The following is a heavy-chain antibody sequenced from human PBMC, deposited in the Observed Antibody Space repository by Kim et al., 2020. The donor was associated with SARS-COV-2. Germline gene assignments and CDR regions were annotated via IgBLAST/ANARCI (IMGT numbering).Heavy chain of an antibody. Sequence: GGSLRLSCAASGFTFSSYGMHWVRQAPGKGLEWVAVISYDGSNKYYADSVKGRFTISRDNSKNTLYLQMNSLRAEDTAVYYCASGGMSSWPYYFDYWGQGTLVTVSS. D-gene: IGHD6-13*01. CDR1: GFTFSSYG. V-gene: IGHV3-30*03. CDR2: ISYDGSNK. CDR3: ASGGMSSWPYYFDY. J-gene: IGHJ4*02.